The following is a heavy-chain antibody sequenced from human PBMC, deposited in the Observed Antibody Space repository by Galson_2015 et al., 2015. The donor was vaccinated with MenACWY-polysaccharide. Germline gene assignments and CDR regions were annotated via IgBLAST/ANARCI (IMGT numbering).Heavy chain of an antibody. V-gene: IGHV3-30*03. CDR2: LSPDGNFE. CDR3: AREYCSRTTCFGMDV. J-gene: IGHJ6*02. Sequence: SLRLSCATSGFTFSYSAMHWVRQAPGKGLEWVAFLSPDGNFEKYADSVKGRFTVSRDNSKNTLYLQMSSLRADDTAVYYCAREYCSRTTCFGMDVWGQGTTVTVFS. CDR1: GFTFSYSA. D-gene: IGHD2-2*01.